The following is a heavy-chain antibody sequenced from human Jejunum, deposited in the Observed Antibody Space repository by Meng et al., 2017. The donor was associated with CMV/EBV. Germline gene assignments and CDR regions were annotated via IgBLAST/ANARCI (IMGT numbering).Heavy chain of an antibody. V-gene: IGHV4-31*02. CDR1: GGSISSGGYF. D-gene: IGHD2-2*01. J-gene: IGHJ4*02. CDR3: ARTGTTSWGYFEY. CDR2: IYYSGTT. Sequence: VSGGSISSGGYFWSWIRQHPGKGLEWIGYIYYSGTTYYNPSLKSRVTISLDTSKNQFSLKLRSVTAADTAVYYCARTGTTSWGYFEYWGQGTLVTVSS.